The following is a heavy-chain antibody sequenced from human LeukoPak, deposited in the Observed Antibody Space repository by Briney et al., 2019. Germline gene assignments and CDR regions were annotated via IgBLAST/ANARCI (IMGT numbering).Heavy chain of an antibody. Sequence: SVKVSCKASGYPFTGYYVHWVRQAPGHGLEWMGGIIPIFGTANYAQKFQGRVTITTDESTSTAYMELSSLRSEDTAVYYCAILYRGYYYYMDVWGKGTTVTVSS. CDR3: AILYRGYYYYMDV. D-gene: IGHD2-2*02. CDR2: IIPIFGTA. J-gene: IGHJ6*03. V-gene: IGHV1-69*05. CDR1: GYPFTGYY.